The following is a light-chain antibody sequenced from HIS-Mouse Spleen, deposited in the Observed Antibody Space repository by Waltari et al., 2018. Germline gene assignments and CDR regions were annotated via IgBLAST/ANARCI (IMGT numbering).Light chain of an antibody. CDR2: DFS. Sequence: QSALTQPASVSGSPGQSITISCTGTSSDVGGYNYVSWYQQHPGNAPTLMIYDFSNRPSGVSNRFSCSQSGNTASLTISGLQAEDEADYYCSSYTSSSTYVFGTGTKVTVL. J-gene: IGLJ1*01. CDR3: SSYTSSSTYV. V-gene: IGLV2-14*03. CDR1: SSDVGGYNY.